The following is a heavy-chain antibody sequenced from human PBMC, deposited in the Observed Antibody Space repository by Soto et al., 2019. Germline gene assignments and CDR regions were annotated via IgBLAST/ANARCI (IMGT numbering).Heavy chain of an antibody. V-gene: IGHV4-30-2*01. CDR3: AREHDYGDYGLDY. D-gene: IGHD4-17*01. CDR1: GGSISSGGYS. CDR2: IYHSGST. Sequence: PSETLSLTCAVSGGSISSGGYSWSWIRQPPGKGLEWIGYIYHSGSTYHNPSLKSRVTISVDRSKNQFSLKLSSVTAADTAVYYCAREHDYGDYGLDYWGQGTLVTVS. J-gene: IGHJ4*02.